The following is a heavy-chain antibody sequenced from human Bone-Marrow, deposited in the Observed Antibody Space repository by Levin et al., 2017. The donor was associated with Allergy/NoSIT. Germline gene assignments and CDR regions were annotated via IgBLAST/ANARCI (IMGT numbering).Heavy chain of an antibody. V-gene: IGHV3-13*01. CDR2: IGTAADT. J-gene: IGHJ3*02. Sequence: LSLTCAASGFTFRSYDMHWVRQATGKGLECVSTIGTAADTYYPDSVRGRFTITRVNAKNSLYLQMNGLSAGDTAVYYCARYNYAYNAFDIWGQGTMVTVSS. CDR1: GFTFRSYD. CDR3: ARYNYAYNAFDI. D-gene: IGHD3-10*01.